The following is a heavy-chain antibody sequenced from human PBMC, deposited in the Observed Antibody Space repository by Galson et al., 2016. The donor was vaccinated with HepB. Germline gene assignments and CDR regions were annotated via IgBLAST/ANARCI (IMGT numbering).Heavy chain of an antibody. Sequence: SLRLSCAASGFSFSNYNMDWVRQAPGKGLEWVSYIGGSSSTIYYADSVKGRFTISRDNAKNSLYLQMNSLRDEDTAVYYCARVGGATNDYWGRGTLVTVSS. D-gene: IGHD1-26*01. V-gene: IGHV3-48*02. CDR1: GFSFSNYN. CDR3: ARVGGATNDY. J-gene: IGHJ4*02. CDR2: IGGSSSTI.